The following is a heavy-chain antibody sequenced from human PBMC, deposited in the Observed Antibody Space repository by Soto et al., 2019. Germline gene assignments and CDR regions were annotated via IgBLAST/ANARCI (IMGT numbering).Heavy chain of an antibody. V-gene: IGHV3-21*01. D-gene: IGHD6-19*01. CDR2: ISSSSYI. Sequence: GGSLRLSCAASGFTFSSYSMNWVRQAPGKGLEWVSSISSSSYIYYADSVKGRFTISRDNAKNSLYLQMNSLRAEDTAVYYCARDLEQAYSSGWYEYFQHWGQGTLVTVSS. CDR3: ARDLEQAYSSGWYEYFQH. J-gene: IGHJ1*01. CDR1: GFTFSSYS.